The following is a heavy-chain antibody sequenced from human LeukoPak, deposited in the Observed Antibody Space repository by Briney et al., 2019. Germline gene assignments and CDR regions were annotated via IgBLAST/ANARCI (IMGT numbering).Heavy chain of an antibody. CDR1: GGSISSSSYY. V-gene: IGHV4-39*07. J-gene: IGHJ3*02. CDR3: ARKNRYYYDSSGYSDAFDI. Sequence: SETLSLTCTVSGGSISSSSYYWGWIRQPPGKGLEWIGSIYYSGSTYYNPSLRSRVTISVDTSKNQFSLKLSSVTAADTAVYYCARKNRYYYDSSGYSDAFDIWGQGTMVTVSS. CDR2: IYYSGST. D-gene: IGHD3-22*01.